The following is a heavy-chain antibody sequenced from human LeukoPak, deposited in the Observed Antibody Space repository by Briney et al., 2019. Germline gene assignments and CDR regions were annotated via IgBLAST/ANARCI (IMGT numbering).Heavy chain of an antibody. CDR3: ARLTIAANVTS. V-gene: IGHV3-74*01. Sequence: GGSLRLSCAASGITFSSYWMHWVRQAPGKGLVWVSRVSSDGSITTYADSVKGRFTISRDNAKNTLYLQMNSLRAEDTAVYYCARLTIAANVTSWGRGTLVTVSS. D-gene: IGHD6-13*01. CDR2: VSSDGSIT. J-gene: IGHJ5*02. CDR1: GITFSSYW.